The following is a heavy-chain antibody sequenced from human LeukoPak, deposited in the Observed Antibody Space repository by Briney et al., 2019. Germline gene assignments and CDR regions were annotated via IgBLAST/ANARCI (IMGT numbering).Heavy chain of an antibody. J-gene: IGHJ4*02. CDR2: INPNSGGT. D-gene: IGHD3-10*02. Sequence: ASVKVSCKASGYTFTGYYMHWVRQAPGQGLEWMGWINPNSGGTNYAQKFQGRVTMTRDTSISTAYMELSRLRSDDTAVYYCARQFVRGANFDYWGQGTLVTVSS. V-gene: IGHV1-2*02. CDR1: GYTFTGYY. CDR3: ARQFVRGANFDY.